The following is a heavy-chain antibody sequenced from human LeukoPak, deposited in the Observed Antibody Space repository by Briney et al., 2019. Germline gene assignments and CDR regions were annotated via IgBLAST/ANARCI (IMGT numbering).Heavy chain of an antibody. CDR2: IYYTGST. V-gene: IGHV4-59*02. CDR3: ASRKLGNDY. CDR1: GVSVSDYY. J-gene: IGHJ4*02. Sequence: PSETLSLTCTISGVSVSDYYWSWIRQSPGKGLEWIGYIYYTGSTTYNPSLKSRVTISADTSTNQFSLKLSSVTAADTAVYYCASRKLGNDYWGQGTLVTVSS. D-gene: IGHD7-27*01.